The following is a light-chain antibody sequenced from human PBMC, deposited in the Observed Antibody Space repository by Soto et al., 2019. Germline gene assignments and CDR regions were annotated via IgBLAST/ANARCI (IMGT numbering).Light chain of an antibody. CDR1: QSVSSS. Sequence: EIVMTQSPATLSVSPGERATLSCRASQSVSSSLAWFQQKPGQAPRLLIYAASARATGIAARLSGSGSGTEFTLTISSLQSEDFAVYYCLQQKSWPFTFGQVTKLELK. CDR2: AAS. V-gene: IGKV3-15*01. J-gene: IGKJ2*01. CDR3: LQQKSWPFT.